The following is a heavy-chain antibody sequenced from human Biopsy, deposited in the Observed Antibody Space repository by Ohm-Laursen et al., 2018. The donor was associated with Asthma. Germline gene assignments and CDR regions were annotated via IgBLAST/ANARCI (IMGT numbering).Heavy chain of an antibody. CDR3: AKARCYYYYCDMEV. V-gene: IGHV1-69*13. Sequence: VKVSCKPSGGTFNNYAINWVRQAPGQGLEWMGGISPIFGSTAYAQKFQGRVTITADVFTSTVYMELSGLRSEDTAVLYCAKARCYYYYCDMEVWGPGTAITVSS. CDR1: GGTFNNYA. J-gene: IGHJ6*02. CDR2: ISPIFGST.